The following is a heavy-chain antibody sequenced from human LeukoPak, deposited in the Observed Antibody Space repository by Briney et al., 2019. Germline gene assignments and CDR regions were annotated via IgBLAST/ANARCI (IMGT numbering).Heavy chain of an antibody. Sequence: GGSLRLSCEASGFTFSTSGIHWVRQAPGKGLEWVAFIRYDGSSIYYADSVKGRFTISRDNPKNTASLQMSSLRTGDTAVYYCAKVVSSSRGLIDYWGQGTLVTVSS. CDR1: GFTFSTSG. V-gene: IGHV3-30*02. CDR2: IRYDGSSI. J-gene: IGHJ4*02. CDR3: AKVVSSSRGLIDY. D-gene: IGHD2-2*01.